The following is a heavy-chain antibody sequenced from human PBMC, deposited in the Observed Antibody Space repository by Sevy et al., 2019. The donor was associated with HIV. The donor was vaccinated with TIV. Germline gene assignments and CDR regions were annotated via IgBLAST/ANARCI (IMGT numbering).Heavy chain of an antibody. CDR1: GFSFISYA. Sequence: LSLTCAASGFSFISYAMNWVRQAPGKGLEWVSAISGSDGATYYADSVKGRLSISRDNSKNTLYLQMDSLRAEDTAVYYCAKDIVAVVGDAFDIWGQGTMVTVSS. CDR3: AKDIVAVVGDAFDI. D-gene: IGHD2-15*01. CDR2: ISGSDGAT. J-gene: IGHJ3*02. V-gene: IGHV3-23*01.